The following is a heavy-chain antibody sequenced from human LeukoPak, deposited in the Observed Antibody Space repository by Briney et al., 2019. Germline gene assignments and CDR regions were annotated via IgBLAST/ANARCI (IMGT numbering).Heavy chain of an antibody. CDR3: ARDNWNAAPGAFAP. CDR1: GYTFTSYD. V-gene: IGHV1-8*01. CDR2: MNPNSGNT. D-gene: IGHD1-20*01. Sequence: ASVKVSCKASGYTFTSYDINWVRQATGQGLEWMGWMNPNSGNTGYAQKFQGRVTMTRNTSISTAYMELSSLRSEDTAVYFCARDNWNAAPGAFAPWGQGILVTVSS. J-gene: IGHJ5*02.